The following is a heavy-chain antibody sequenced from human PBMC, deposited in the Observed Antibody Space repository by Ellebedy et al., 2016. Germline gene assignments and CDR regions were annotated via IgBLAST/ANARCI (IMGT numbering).Heavy chain of an antibody. D-gene: IGHD2-8*01. J-gene: IGHJ4*02. CDR2: INPNSGGT. CDR3: ARLDCTNGVCHLAY. V-gene: IGHV1-2*04. Sequence: ASVKVSCKASGYTFTGYYMHWVRQAPGQGLEWMGWINPNSGGTNYAQKFQGWVTMTRDTSISTAYMELSRLRSDDTAVYYCARLDCTNGVCHLAYWGQGTLVTVSS. CDR1: GYTFTGYY.